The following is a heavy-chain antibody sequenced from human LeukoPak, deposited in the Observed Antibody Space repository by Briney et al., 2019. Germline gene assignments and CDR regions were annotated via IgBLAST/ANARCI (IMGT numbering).Heavy chain of an antibody. CDR1: GGSISSYY. CDR2: TYYSGST. CDR3: ARAGFCGGDCLAFDY. D-gene: IGHD2-21*02. V-gene: IGHV4-59*01. J-gene: IGHJ4*02. Sequence: KPSETLSLTCTVSGGSISSYYWGWIRQPPGKGLEWIGYTYYSGSTNYNPSLKSRVTISVDTSKNQFSLKLSSVTAADTAVYYCARAGFCGGDCLAFDYWGQGTLVTVSS.